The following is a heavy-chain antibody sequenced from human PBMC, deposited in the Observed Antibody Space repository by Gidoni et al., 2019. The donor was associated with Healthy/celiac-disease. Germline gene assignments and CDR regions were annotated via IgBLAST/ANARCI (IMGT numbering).Heavy chain of an antibody. Sequence: EVQLVESGGGLVQPGGSLRLSCSASGFPFSSYAMHWVRQAPGKGLEYVSAISSNGGSTYYADSVKGRFTISRDNSKNTLYLQMSSLRAEDTAVYYCVKDLYYGSGSRINVGDYWGQGTLVTVSS. J-gene: IGHJ4*02. D-gene: IGHD3-10*01. CDR3: VKDLYYGSGSRINVGDY. CDR2: ISSNGGST. V-gene: IGHV3-64D*09. CDR1: GFPFSSYA.